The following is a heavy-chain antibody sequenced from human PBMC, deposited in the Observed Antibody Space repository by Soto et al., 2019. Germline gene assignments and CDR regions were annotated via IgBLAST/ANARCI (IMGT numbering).Heavy chain of an antibody. CDR2: ISYDGSNK. V-gene: IGHV3-30*18. J-gene: IGHJ3*02. CDR1: GFTFSSYG. D-gene: IGHD1-26*01. CDR3: AKDRDGSYGAFDI. Sequence: QVQLVESGGGVVQPGRSLRLSCAASGFTFSSYGMHWVRQAPGKGLEWVAVISYDGSNKYYADSVKGRFTISRDNSNNTLYLQMNSLRAEDTAVYYCAKDRDGSYGAFDIWGQGTMVTVSS.